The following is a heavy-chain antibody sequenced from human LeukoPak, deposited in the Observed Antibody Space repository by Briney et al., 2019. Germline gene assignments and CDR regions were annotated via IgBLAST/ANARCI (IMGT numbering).Heavy chain of an antibody. D-gene: IGHD5-12*01. J-gene: IGHJ4*02. V-gene: IGHV3-53*01. CDR2: IYSGGST. Sequence: PGGSLRLSCAASGFTFSHYAISWVRQAPGKGLEWVSVIYSGGSTYYADSVKGRFTISRDNSKNTLYLQMNSLRAEDTAVYYCASMSGYDSYYFDYWGQGTLVTVSS. CDR3: ASMSGYDSYYFDY. CDR1: GFTFSHYA.